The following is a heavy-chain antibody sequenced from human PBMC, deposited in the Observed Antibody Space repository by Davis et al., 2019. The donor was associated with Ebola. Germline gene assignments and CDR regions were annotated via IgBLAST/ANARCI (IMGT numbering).Heavy chain of an antibody. D-gene: IGHD2-2*01. J-gene: IGHJ3*02. CDR2: VSGNNGKT. CDR3: ARESGVAVPGVMKDAFDI. Sequence: ASVTVSCKTSGYSFTHYSFSWVRQAPGQGLEWMGWVSGNNGKTDYAQKFQGRVTMTTDTSTSTAYMELRSLTSDDTAVYYCARESGVAVPGVMKDAFDIWGQGTVVTVSS. V-gene: IGHV1-18*01. CDR1: GYSFTHYS.